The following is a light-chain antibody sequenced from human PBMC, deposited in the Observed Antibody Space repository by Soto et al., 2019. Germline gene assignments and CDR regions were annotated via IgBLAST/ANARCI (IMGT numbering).Light chain of an antibody. CDR1: SGSIASNY. Sequence: NFMLTQPHSVSESPGKTVTISCTGSSGSIASNYVQWYQQRPGSAPTTVIYEDNQRPSGVPDRFSGSIDSSSNSASLTISGLKTEDEADYYYQSYDSSNQGVFGGGTKLTVL. J-gene: IGLJ2*01. CDR3: QSYDSSNQGV. CDR2: EDN. V-gene: IGLV6-57*02.